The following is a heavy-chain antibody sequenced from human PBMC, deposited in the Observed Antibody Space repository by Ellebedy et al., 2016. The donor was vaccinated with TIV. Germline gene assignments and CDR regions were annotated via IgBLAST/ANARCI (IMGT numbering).Heavy chain of an antibody. CDR3: ARRGVGATFGSYYFDY. V-gene: IGHV4-39*01. CDR1: GGSISSYY. Sequence: MPSETLSLTCTVSGGSISSYYWGWIRQPPGKGLVWIGSIYYSGSTYYNPSLKSRVTISVDTSKNQFSLKLSSVPAADTAVYYCARRGVGATFGSYYFDYWGQGTLVTVSS. D-gene: IGHD1-26*01. CDR2: IYYSGST. J-gene: IGHJ4*02.